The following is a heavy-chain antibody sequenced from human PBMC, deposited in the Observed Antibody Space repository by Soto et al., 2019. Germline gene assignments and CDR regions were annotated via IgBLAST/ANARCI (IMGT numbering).Heavy chain of an antibody. CDR1: GYTFTSYY. Sequence: ASVKVSCKASGYTFTSYYMHWVRQAPGQGLEWMGIINPSGGSTSYAQKFQGRVTMTRDTSTSTVYMELSSLRSEDTAVYYCARPYCSSNSCHNFFDPWGQGTQVTVSS. D-gene: IGHD2-2*01. CDR2: INPSGGST. J-gene: IGHJ5*02. V-gene: IGHV1-46*01. CDR3: ARPYCSSNSCHNFFDP.